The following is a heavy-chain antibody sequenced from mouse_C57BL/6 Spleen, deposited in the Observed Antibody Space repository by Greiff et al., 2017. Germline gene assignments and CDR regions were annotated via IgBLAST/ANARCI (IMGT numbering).Heavy chain of an antibody. Sequence: EVHLVESGGGLVQPGGSLKLSCAASGFTFSDYGMAWVRQAPRKGPEWVAFISNLAYSIYYADTVTGRFTISRENAKNTLYLEMSSLRSEDTAMYYCARRGYGSSYYYAMDYWGQGTSVTVSS. CDR3: ARRGYGSSYYYAMDY. J-gene: IGHJ4*01. D-gene: IGHD1-1*01. CDR2: ISNLAYSI. CDR1: GFTFSDYG. V-gene: IGHV5-15*01.